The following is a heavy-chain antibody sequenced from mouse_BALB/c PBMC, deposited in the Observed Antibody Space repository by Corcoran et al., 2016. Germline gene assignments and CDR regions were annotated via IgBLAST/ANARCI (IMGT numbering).Heavy chain of an antibody. D-gene: IGHD4-1*01. CDR1: GFNIKDTY. V-gene: IGHV14-3*02. Sequence: EVQLQQSGAELVKPGASVKLSCTASGFNIKDTYMHWVKQRPAQGLEWIGRIDPANGNTKYDPKFQGKATITADTSSNTAYLQLSSLTSEDTAVYYCASWDWYVDVWGAGTTVTVSS. J-gene: IGHJ1*01. CDR3: ASWDWYVDV. CDR2: IDPANGNT.